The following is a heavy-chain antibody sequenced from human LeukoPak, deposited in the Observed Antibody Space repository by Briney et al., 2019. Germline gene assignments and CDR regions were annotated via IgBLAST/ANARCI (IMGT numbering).Heavy chain of an antibody. CDR1: GESISTYS. J-gene: IGHJ3*02. Sequence: PSETLSLTCTVSGESISTYSWIYIRQPPGKGLEWIGNISYSGSTKYNPSLKSRVTISLDTSKNQFSLKLSSVTAADTAVYYCVRGYQLLPDAFDIWGQGTMVTVSS. V-gene: IGHV4-59*01. CDR3: VRGYQLLPDAFDI. D-gene: IGHD2-2*01. CDR2: ISYSGST.